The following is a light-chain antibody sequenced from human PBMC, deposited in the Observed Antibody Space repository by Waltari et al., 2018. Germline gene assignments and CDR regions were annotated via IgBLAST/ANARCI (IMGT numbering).Light chain of an antibody. Sequence: DIQVTQSPSTLSASVGDRVTITCRASQSIVVWLAWYQQKPGKAPRLLIYKASYLESGVPSRFSGSGSGTAFTLTISSLQADDFATYYCQQYYGYPRTFGQGTKVEFK. V-gene: IGKV1-5*03. CDR3: QQYYGYPRT. J-gene: IGKJ1*01. CDR1: QSIVVW. CDR2: KAS.